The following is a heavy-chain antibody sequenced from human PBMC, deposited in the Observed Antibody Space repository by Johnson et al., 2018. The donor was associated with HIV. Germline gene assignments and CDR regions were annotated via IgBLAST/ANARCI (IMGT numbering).Heavy chain of an antibody. J-gene: IGHJ3*02. CDR3: ARDKYGVPSGTFDI. CDR2: IWYDGSNK. Sequence: QVQLVESGGGVVQPGRSLRLSCAASGFTFSSYGMHWVRQAPGKGLEWVAVIWYDGSNKYYADSVKGRFTISRDSAKNSLYLQMNSLRAEDTAFYYCARDKYGVPSGTFDIWGQGTMVTVSS. V-gene: IGHV3-33*01. CDR1: GFTFSSYG. D-gene: IGHD4-17*01.